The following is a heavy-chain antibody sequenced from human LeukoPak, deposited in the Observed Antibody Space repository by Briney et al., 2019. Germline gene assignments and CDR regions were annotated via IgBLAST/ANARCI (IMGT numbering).Heavy chain of an antibody. CDR1: VFTVSSNY. V-gene: IGHV3-66*01. D-gene: IGHD3-22*01. CDR3: AKGPRAYYDSSGYYVPLDY. Sequence: VGSLRLSCAASVFTVSSNYMSWVRQAPGKGLEWVSVIYSGVSTYYADSVKGRFTLSRDNSKNTLYLQMNSLRAEDTAVYYCAKGPRAYYDSSGYYVPLDYWGQGTLVTVSS. CDR2: IYSGVST. J-gene: IGHJ4*02.